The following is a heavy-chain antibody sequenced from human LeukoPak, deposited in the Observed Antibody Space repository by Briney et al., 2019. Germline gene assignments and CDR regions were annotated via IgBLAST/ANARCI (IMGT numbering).Heavy chain of an antibody. CDR2: INPNSGGT. CDR1: GYTFTSYG. D-gene: IGHD3-10*01. V-gene: IGHV1-2*02. CDR3: ASFLDYGSGSYIFDY. Sequence: ASVKVSCKASGYTFTSYGISWVRQAPGQGLEWMGWINPNSGGTNYAQKFQGRVTMTRDTSISTACMELSRLRSDDTAVYYCASFLDYGSGSYIFDYWGQGTLVTVSS. J-gene: IGHJ4*02.